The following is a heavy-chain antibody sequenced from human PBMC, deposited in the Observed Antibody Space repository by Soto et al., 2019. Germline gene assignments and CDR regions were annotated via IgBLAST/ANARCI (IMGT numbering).Heavy chain of an antibody. CDR3: ARERGTLDV. Sequence: GRSLRLSCAASGFTFSSYGMHWVRQAPGKGLEWVAVIRYDGSNQYYADSVKGRFTISRDNSKNTLYLQMNSLRAEDTAVYYCARERGTLDVWGQGTTGTVSS. D-gene: IGHD3-16*01. V-gene: IGHV3-33*01. CDR1: GFTFSSYG. J-gene: IGHJ6*01. CDR2: IRYDGSNQ.